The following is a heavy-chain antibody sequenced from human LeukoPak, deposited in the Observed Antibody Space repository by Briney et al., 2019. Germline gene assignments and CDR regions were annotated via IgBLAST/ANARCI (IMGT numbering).Heavy chain of an antibody. CDR3: GSVVYYDKRDDAFKI. CDR2: IRSKADSYAT. Sequence: GGSLRLSCAASGFTFSGSAMHWVRQASGKGLEWVGRIRSKADSYATAYAASVKGRFTISRDDSKNTAYLQMSSLKTEDTAVYYCGSVVYYDKRDDAFKIGGKGKMVPV. CDR1: GFTFSGSA. J-gene: IGHJ3*02. V-gene: IGHV3-73*01. D-gene: IGHD3-16*01.